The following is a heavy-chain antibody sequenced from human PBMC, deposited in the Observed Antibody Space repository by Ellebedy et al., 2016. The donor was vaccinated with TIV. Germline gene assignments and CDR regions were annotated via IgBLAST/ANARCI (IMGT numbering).Heavy chain of an antibody. D-gene: IGHD6-6*01. Sequence: GESLKISCAASGFMFRDYGMHWVRQAPGKGLEWVAIVSCDGSKKHYADSVKGRFAISRDNSKNTLYLQMNSLRPEDTAVYYCYSSSSLSEYVQHWGQGTLVIVSS. CDR3: YSSSSLSEYVQH. CDR1: GFMFRDYG. CDR2: VSCDGSKK. J-gene: IGHJ1*01. V-gene: IGHV3-30*03.